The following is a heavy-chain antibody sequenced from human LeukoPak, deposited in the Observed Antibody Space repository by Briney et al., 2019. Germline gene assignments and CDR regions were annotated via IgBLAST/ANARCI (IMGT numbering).Heavy chain of an antibody. CDR1: GFTFSSYG. Sequence: PGGSLRLSWAASGFTFSSYGMHWVRQAPGKGLEWVAVISYDGSNKYYADSVKGRFTISRDNSKNTLYLQMNSLRAEDTAVYYCARGLTGTTGGDYWGQGPLVTVSS. J-gene: IGHJ4*02. V-gene: IGHV3-30*03. CDR3: ARGLTGTTGGDY. CDR2: ISYDGSNK. D-gene: IGHD1-7*01.